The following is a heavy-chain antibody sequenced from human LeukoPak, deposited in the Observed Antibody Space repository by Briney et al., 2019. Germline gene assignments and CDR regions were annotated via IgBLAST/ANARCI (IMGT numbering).Heavy chain of an antibody. CDR1: GYIFTSYG. Sequence: ASVKVSCKASGYIFTSYGFSWVRQAPGQGLEWMGWSSAYNGNTDLAQKFQGRVTITADKSTSTAYMELSSLRSEDTAVYYCARRYYYGSGNYYGMDVWGQGTTVTVSS. CDR2: SSAYNGNT. CDR3: ARRYYYGSGNYYGMDV. D-gene: IGHD3-10*01. J-gene: IGHJ6*02. V-gene: IGHV1-18*01.